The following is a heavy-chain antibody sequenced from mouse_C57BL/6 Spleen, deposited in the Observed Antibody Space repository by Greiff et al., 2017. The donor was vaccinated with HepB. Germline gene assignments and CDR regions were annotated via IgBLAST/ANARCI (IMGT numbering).Heavy chain of an antibody. CDR2: IYPGDGDT. V-gene: IGHV1-82*01. D-gene: IGHD2-14*01. J-gene: IGHJ2*01. Sequence: VQLQQSGPELVKPGASVKISCKASGYAFSSSWMNWVKQRPGKGLEWIGRIYPGDGDTNYNGKFKGKATLTADKSSSTAYMQLSSLTSEDSAVYFCARGKGTRYFDYWGQGTTLTVSS. CDR1: GYAFSSSW. CDR3: ARGKGTRYFDY.